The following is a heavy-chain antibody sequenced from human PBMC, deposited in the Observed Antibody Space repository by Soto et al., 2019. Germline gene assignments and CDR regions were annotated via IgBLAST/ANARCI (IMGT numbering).Heavy chain of an antibody. D-gene: IGHD2-8*01. Sequence: GHLVQSEAEVKKSGASVKVSCKASGYTFTRYGISWVRQAPGQGLEWMGWISGYNGDTNYAREFRGRVSMTIDTSTTTAYMELRSLTSDDTAVYYCAKNGQPPYYYYGLDVWGQGTKVTVPS. CDR2: ISGYNGDT. J-gene: IGHJ6*02. CDR3: AKNGQPPYYYYGLDV. V-gene: IGHV1-18*01. CDR1: GYTFTRYG.